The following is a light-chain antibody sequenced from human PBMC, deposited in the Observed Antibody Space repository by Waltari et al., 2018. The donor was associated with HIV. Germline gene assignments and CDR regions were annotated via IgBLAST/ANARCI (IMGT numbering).Light chain of an antibody. CDR1: SSNIGSNY. V-gene: IGLV1-47*01. J-gene: IGLJ2*01. CDR2: RNN. CDR3: ATWDDTLSGHVV. Sequence: QSVLTQPPPASGTPGQRITISCSGSSSNIGSNYVYWYQQLPGTAPKLLIYRNNQRPSGVPDRFSGSKSGTSASLAISGLRSEDEADYYCATWDDTLSGHVVFGGGTKLNVL.